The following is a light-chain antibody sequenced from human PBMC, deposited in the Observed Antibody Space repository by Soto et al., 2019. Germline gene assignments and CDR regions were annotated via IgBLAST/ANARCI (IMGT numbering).Light chain of an antibody. CDR1: SSDVGGYNY. CDR3: SSYTSSNTPPFV. CDR2: DVS. J-gene: IGLJ1*01. Sequence: QSALTQTASVSGSPGQSITISCTGTSSDVGGYNYVSWYQQHPGKAPKLMIYDVSNRPSGVSNRFSGSKSGNTASLTISGLQAEDEADYYCSSYTSSNTPPFVFGTGTKLTVL. V-gene: IGLV2-14*01.